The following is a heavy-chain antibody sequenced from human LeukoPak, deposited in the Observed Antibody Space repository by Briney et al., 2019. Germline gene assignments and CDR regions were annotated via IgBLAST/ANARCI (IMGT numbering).Heavy chain of an antibody. CDR3: ARGDVYFDY. Sequence: ASVKVSCKSSGYTFISHDINWVRQAPGQGLEWMAWISPYSRDTNYAQKFQGRVTLTTDMSTSTAYMELRSLTTDDMAVYYCARGDVYFDYWGQGTLVTVSS. CDR1: GYTFISHD. D-gene: IGHD5-24*01. V-gene: IGHV1-18*03. CDR2: ISPYSRDT. J-gene: IGHJ4*02.